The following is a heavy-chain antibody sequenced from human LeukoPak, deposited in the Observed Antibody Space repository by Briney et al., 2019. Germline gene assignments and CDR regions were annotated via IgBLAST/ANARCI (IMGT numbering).Heavy chain of an antibody. Sequence: SETLSLTCAVYGGSFSGYWWTWIRQSPGKGLEWIGEVNHSGRTNYNPSLKSRVSISVERYTKQFSLKLRSVTAADTAVYYCARGYRRKYYCSGGSCSTSSDPWGQGTLVTVSS. CDR3: ARGYRRKYYCSGGSCSTSSDP. CDR2: VNHSGRT. D-gene: IGHD2-15*01. J-gene: IGHJ5*02. V-gene: IGHV4-34*01. CDR1: GGSFSGYW.